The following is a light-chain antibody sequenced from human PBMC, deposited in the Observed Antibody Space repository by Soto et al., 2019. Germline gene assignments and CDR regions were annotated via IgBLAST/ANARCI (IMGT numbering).Light chain of an antibody. CDR1: QSVSSY. J-gene: IGKJ1*01. CDR2: AAS. V-gene: IGKV3-11*01. CDR3: QQRSHWPRT. Sequence: EIVLTQSPATLSLSPGERATLSCRASQSVSSYLAWYQQKPGQAPRLLIYAASTRATGIPARFSGSGSGTDFTLTISSLEPEDFAVYYCQQRSHWPRTFGQGTKVEIK.